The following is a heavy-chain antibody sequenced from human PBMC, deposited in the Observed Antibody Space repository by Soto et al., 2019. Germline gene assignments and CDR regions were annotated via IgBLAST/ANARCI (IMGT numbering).Heavy chain of an antibody. Sequence: EVQLVESGGGLVQPGESLRLSCAASGFTFSSYWMHWVRQAPGKGLVWVSRINSDGSSTSYAGSVKGRFTISRDNAKNTLYLQMNSLRAEDTAVYYCVRRCVVVTAATREDYWGQGTLVTVSS. CDR1: GFTFSSYW. CDR2: INSDGSST. CDR3: VRRCVVVTAATREDY. D-gene: IGHD2-21*02. J-gene: IGHJ4*02. V-gene: IGHV3-74*01.